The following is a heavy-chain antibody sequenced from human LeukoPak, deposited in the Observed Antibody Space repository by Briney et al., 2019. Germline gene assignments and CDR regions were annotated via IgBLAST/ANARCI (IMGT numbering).Heavy chain of an antibody. CDR3: ARAGGSGSPGYFDY. CDR2: IFYSGDT. CDR1: RGSVSSYY. D-gene: IGHD3-10*01. V-gene: IGHV4-59*02. J-gene: IGHJ4*02. Sequence: PSETLSLTCTVSRGSVSSYYWSWIRQPPGKGLEWLGYIFYSGDTNYNPSLKSRVTISVDTSQNQFSLRLSSVTAADTAVYYCARAGGSGSPGYFDYWGQGTLVTVSS.